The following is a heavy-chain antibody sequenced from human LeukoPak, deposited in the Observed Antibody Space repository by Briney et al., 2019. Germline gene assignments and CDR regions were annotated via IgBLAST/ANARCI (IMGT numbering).Heavy chain of an antibody. D-gene: IGHD3-10*02. CDR1: GFTFSSYE. CDR3: AELGITMIGGV. V-gene: IGHV3-48*03. J-gene: IGHJ6*04. CDR2: ISSSGSTI. Sequence: PGGSLRLSCAASGFTFSSYEMNWVRQAPGKWLDWVSYISSSGSTIYYADSVKGRFTISRDNAKNSLYLQMNSLRAEDTAVYYCAELGITMIGGVWGKGTTVTISS.